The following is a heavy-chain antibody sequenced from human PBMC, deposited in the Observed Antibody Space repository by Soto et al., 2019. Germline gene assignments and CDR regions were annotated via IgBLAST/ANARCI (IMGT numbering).Heavy chain of an antibody. Sequence: QVQLQESGPGLVKPSQTLSLTCTVSGGSISSGDHYWSWIRQPPGKGLEWIGYIYHSGSTYYNPSLKSRFTTSVDTSKNQYSLKLSSVTAADTAVYYCARLGGAAATAFDIWGQGTMVTVSS. CDR1: GGSISSGDHY. CDR3: ARLGGAAATAFDI. CDR2: IYHSGST. V-gene: IGHV4-30-4*01. J-gene: IGHJ3*02. D-gene: IGHD2-15*01.